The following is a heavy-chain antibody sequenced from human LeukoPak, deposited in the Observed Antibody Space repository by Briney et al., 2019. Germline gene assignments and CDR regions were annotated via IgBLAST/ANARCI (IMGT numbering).Heavy chain of an antibody. CDR2: ISSDGSNK. CDR3: ARGPPRGTRITEANGLDP. Sequence: GTSLRLSCAASGFIFSNYAMHWVRQPPGKGLEWVAVISSDGSNKNYADSVKGRFTISRDNSKNTLYLQMNSLRAEDTTVYYCARGPPRGTRITEANGLDPWGQGTQVTVSS. V-gene: IGHV3-30-3*01. J-gene: IGHJ5*02. D-gene: IGHD4-11*01. CDR1: GFIFSNYA.